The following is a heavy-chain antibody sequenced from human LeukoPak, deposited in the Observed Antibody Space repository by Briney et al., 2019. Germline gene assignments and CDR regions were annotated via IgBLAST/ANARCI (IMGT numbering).Heavy chain of an antibody. CDR3: ARETRLLPLSYFDL. V-gene: IGHV4-34*01. CDR1: GGSFSGYY. D-gene: IGHD3-22*01. J-gene: IGHJ2*01. Sequence: SETLSLTCAVYGGSFSGYYWSWIRQPPGKGLEWIGEINHSGSTNYNPSPKSRVTISVDTSKNQFSLKLSSVTAADTAVYYCARETRLLPLSYFDLWGRGTLVTVSS. CDR2: INHSGST.